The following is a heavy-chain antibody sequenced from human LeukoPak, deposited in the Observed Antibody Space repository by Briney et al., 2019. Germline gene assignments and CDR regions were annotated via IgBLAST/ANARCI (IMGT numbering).Heavy chain of an antibody. D-gene: IGHD3-10*01. J-gene: IGHJ4*02. V-gene: IGHV3-23*01. CDR1: GFTFSSYA. CDR3: AKGGGYGSGTYSED. CDR2: ISGSGGST. Sequence: GGSLRLSCAASGFTFSSYAMSWVRQAPGKGLEWVSGISGSGGSTYYADSVKGRFTISRDNSKNTLYLQMNSLRAEDTAVYYCAKGGGYGSGTYSEDWGQGILVTVSS.